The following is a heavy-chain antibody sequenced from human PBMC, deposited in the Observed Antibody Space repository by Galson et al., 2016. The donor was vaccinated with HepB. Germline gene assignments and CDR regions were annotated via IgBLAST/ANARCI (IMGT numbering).Heavy chain of an antibody. CDR2: ISYGGGDK. J-gene: IGHJ1*01. Sequence: SLRLSCAASGFTFSNFAMHWVRQAPGKGLEWVADISYGGGDKYYADSVKGRLTISRDNSQNTLYLQMNSLRTGDTALYYCAKGGLGITAAGTGMDSWGQGTLVTFSS. CDR3: AKGGLGITAAGTGMDS. V-gene: IGHV3-30*18. CDR1: GFTFSNFA. D-gene: IGHD6-13*01.